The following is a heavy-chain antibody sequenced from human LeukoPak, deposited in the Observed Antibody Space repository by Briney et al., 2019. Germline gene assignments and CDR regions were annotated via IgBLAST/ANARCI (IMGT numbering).Heavy chain of an antibody. Sequence: GGSLRLSCAASGFTFDDYGMSWVRLAPGKGLEWVSGINWNGGSTGYADSVKGRFTISRDNAKNSLYLQMNSLRAEDTASYYCARVYYYYYMDVWGKGTTVTISS. V-gene: IGHV3-20*04. CDR3: ARVYYYYYMDV. CDR2: INWNGGST. J-gene: IGHJ6*03. CDR1: GFTFDDYG.